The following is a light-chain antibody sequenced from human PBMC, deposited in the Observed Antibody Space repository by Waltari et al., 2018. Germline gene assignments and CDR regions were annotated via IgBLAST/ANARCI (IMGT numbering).Light chain of an antibody. V-gene: IGKV1-27*01. CDR3: QKYNSAPRT. Sequence: IQMTQSPSSLSASVGDRVPITCRASQGISNYLDWYQQKPGKVPKLLIYAASTLQSGVPSRFSGSGSGTDFTLTISSLQPEDVATYYCQKYNSAPRTFGQGTKVEIK. CDR2: AAS. J-gene: IGKJ1*01. CDR1: QGISNY.